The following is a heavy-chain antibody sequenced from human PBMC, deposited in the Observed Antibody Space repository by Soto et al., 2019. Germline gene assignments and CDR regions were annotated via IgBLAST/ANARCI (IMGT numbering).Heavy chain of an antibody. D-gene: IGHD3-16*01. CDR3: ASSSDDVWGSSSAFDY. CDR1: GGSVSSGSYY. J-gene: IGHJ4*02. Sequence: QVQLQESGPGLVKPSETLSLTCTVSGGSVSSGSYYWSWIRQPPGKGLEWIGYIYYSGSTNYNPSLKSRVTITVDTSKNQFSLKLSSVTAADTAVYYCASSSDDVWGSSSAFDYWGQGTLVTVSS. CDR2: IYYSGST. V-gene: IGHV4-61*01.